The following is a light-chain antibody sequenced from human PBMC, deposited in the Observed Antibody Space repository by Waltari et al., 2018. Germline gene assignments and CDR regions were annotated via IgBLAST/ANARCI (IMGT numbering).Light chain of an antibody. V-gene: IGKV3-11*01. CDR2: DAS. CDR3: QQRANWPIT. Sequence: EIVLTQSPATLSLSPGERATLSCRASQCIAKYLAWYQQKPGQAPRLLIYDASYRATGITVRCSGSGYGTDVTLTISSLEPEDFAVYYCQQRANWPITFGQGTRLEIK. CDR1: QCIAKY. J-gene: IGKJ5*01.